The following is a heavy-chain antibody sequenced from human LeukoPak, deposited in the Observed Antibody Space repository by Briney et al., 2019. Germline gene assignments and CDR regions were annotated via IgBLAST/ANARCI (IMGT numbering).Heavy chain of an antibody. CDR3: ARIFDSSGYYYPGSLDY. D-gene: IGHD3-22*01. CDR1: RLLLDDSD. CDR2: IKQDGSEK. Sequence: GGSLRLSCAASRLLLDDSDMHWVRQAPGKGLEWVANIKQDGSEKYYVDSVKGRFTISRDNAKNSLYLQMNRLRADDTAVYYCARIFDSSGYYYPGSLDYWGQGTPVAVSS. V-gene: IGHV3-7*01. J-gene: IGHJ4*02.